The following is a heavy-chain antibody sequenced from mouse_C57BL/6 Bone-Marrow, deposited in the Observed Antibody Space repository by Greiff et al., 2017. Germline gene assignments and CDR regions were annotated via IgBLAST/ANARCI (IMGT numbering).Heavy chain of an antibody. D-gene: IGHD1-1*01. Sequence: VQLQQSGTVLARPGASVKMSCKTSGYTFTSYWMHWVKQRPGQGLEWIGAIYPGNSDTSYNQKFKGKAKLTAVTSASTAYMELSSLTNEDSAVYYCRYYYGSSYWYFDVWGTGTTVTVSS. CDR2: IYPGNSDT. CDR1: GYTFTSYW. CDR3: RYYYGSSYWYFDV. V-gene: IGHV1-5*01. J-gene: IGHJ1*03.